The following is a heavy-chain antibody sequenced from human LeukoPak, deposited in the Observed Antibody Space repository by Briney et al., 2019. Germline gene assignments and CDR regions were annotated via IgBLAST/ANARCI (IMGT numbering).Heavy chain of an antibody. Sequence: GGSLRLSCAASGFSFSSYWMSWVRQAPGKGLEWVANIKRDGSEKYYVDSVKGRFIISRDNAKNSLYLQMDSLRAEDTAVYYCAGNLGYWGQGTLVTVSS. V-gene: IGHV3-7*01. J-gene: IGHJ4*02. CDR3: AGNLGY. D-gene: IGHD1-14*01. CDR2: IKRDGSEK. CDR1: GFSFSSYW.